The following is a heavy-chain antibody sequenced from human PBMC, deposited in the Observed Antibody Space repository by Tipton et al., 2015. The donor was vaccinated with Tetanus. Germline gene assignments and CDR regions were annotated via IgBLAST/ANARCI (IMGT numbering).Heavy chain of an antibody. Sequence: TLSLTCTVSGGSISTYHWNWIRQSPGKGLEWIGYIDYFGSTKYNPSLKSRVAMSVDTSKNQLSLRLNSVTAADTGVYYCARALDADECGSSWGQGTLVPVSS. J-gene: IGHJ4*02. V-gene: IGHV4-59*12. D-gene: IGHD1-26*01. CDR1: GGSISTYH. CDR3: ARALDADECGSS. CDR2: IDYFGST.